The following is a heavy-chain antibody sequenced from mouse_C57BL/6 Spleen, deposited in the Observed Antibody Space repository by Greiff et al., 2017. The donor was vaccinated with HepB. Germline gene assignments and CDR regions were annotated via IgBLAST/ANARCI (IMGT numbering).Heavy chain of an antibody. J-gene: IGHJ3*01. D-gene: IGHD4-1*02. CDR3: AREGQLGQAWFAY. V-gene: IGHV1-18*01. CDR1: GYTFTDYN. CDR2: INPNNGGT. Sequence: EVKLVESGPELVKPGASVKIPCKASGYTFTDYNMDWVKQSHGKSLEWIGDINPNNGGTIYNQKFKGKATLTVDKSSSTAYMELRSLTSEDTAVYYCAREGQLGQAWFAYWGQGTLVTVSA.